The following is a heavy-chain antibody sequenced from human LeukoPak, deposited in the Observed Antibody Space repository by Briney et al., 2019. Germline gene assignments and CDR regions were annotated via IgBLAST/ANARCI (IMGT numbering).Heavy chain of an antibody. D-gene: IGHD6-13*01. CDR1: GGSFSGYY. CDR3: ARLGAAAGSGLYFYYGMDV. CDR2: INHSGST. V-gene: IGHV4-34*01. Sequence: SETLSLTCAVYGGSFSGYYWSWIRQPPGKGLEWIGEINHSGSTNYNPSLKSRVTISVDTPKNQFSLNLISVTAADTAVYFCARLGAAAGSGLYFYYGMDVWGPGTTITVSS. J-gene: IGHJ6*02.